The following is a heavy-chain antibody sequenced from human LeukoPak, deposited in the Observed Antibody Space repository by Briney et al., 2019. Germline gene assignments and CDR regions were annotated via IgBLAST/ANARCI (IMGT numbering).Heavy chain of an antibody. CDR3: ARGSRGRWLQFPYFDY. D-gene: IGHD5-24*01. J-gene: IGHJ4*02. Sequence: ASVKVSCKASGYTFTGYYMHWVRQAPGQGLEWMGRINPNSGGTNYAQKFQRRVTMTSDTSISTAYMELSRLRSDDTAVYYCARGSRGRWLQFPYFDYWGQGTLVTVSS. CDR1: GYTFTGYY. CDR2: INPNSGGT. V-gene: IGHV1-2*06.